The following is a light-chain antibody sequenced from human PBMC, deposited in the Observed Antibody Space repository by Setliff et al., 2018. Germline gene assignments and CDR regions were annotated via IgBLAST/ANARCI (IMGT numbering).Light chain of an antibody. CDR3: TSYTTNRTYV. CDR1: SSDVGGYNY. Sequence: QSALSQPASVSGSPGQSITISCTGTSSDVGGYNYVSWFQHHPGKAPKLMIYEVSNRPSGVSYRFSGSKSDNTASLTISGLQAEDEADYYCTSYTTNRTYVFGTGTKGTV. CDR2: EVS. J-gene: IGLJ1*01. V-gene: IGLV2-14*01.